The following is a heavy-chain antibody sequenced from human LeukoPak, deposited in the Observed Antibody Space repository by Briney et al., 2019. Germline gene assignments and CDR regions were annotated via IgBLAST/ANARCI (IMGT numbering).Heavy chain of an antibody. V-gene: IGHV4-39*01. CDR2: IYYSGTT. Sequence: SETLSLTCTVSDGSISSSHYYWGWIRQTPGKGLEWIGTIYYSGTTYYNPSFESQATISEDTSKNQFSLTLRSVTAADTAVYYCARQISDYYYYYIDVWGKGTTVTVSS. CDR3: ARQISDYYYYYIDV. CDR1: DGSISSSHYY. D-gene: IGHD3-10*01. J-gene: IGHJ6*03.